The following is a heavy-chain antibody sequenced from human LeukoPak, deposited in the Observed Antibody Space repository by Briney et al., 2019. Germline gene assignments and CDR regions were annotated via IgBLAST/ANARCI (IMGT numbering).Heavy chain of an antibody. Sequence: PGGSLRLSCAASGFTVSSNYMSWVRQAPGKGLEWVSVIYSGGSTYYADSVKGRFTISRHNSKNTLYLQMNSLRARDTAVYYCARASEWLIFDYWGQGTLVTVSS. J-gene: IGHJ4*02. D-gene: IGHD6-19*01. V-gene: IGHV3-53*04. CDR2: IYSGGST. CDR3: ARASEWLIFDY. CDR1: GFTVSSNY.